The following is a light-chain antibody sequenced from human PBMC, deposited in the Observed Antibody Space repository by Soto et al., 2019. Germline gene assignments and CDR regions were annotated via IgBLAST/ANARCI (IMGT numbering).Light chain of an antibody. Sequence: SYELTQPPSVSVAPGKTARITFGGNNIGSKSVHWYQQKPGQAPVLVIYYDSDRPSGIPERFSGSNSGNTATLTISRVEDGDEADYYCQVWDSSSDHVVFGGGTKVTVL. J-gene: IGLJ2*01. CDR1: NIGSKS. CDR2: YDS. V-gene: IGLV3-21*04. CDR3: QVWDSSSDHVV.